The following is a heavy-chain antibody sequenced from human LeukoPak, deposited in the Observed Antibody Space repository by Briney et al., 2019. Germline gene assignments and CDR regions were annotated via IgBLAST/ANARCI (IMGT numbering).Heavy chain of an antibody. Sequence: SVKVSCKASGGTFSSYAISWVRQAPGQGLEWMGRIIPILGIANYAQKFQGRVTITADKSTSTAYMELSSLRSEDTAVYYCARDRSSNWGFGYFDYWGQGTLATVSS. CDR2: IIPILGIA. D-gene: IGHD7-27*01. CDR1: GGTFSSYA. CDR3: ARDRSSNWGFGYFDY. V-gene: IGHV1-69*04. J-gene: IGHJ4*02.